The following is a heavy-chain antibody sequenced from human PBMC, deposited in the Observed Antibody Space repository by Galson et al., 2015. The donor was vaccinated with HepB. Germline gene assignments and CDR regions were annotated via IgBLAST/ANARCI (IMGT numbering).Heavy chain of an antibody. J-gene: IGHJ4*02. V-gene: IGHV3-30*04. Sequence: SLRLSCAASGFTFSSYAMHWVRQAPGKGLEWVAVISYDGSNKYYADSVKGRFTISRGNSKNTLYLQMNSLRAEDTAVYYCARDHYGGYVGAFDYWGQGTLVTVPS. CDR3: ARDHYGGYVGAFDY. D-gene: IGHD4-17*01. CDR1: GFTFSSYA. CDR2: ISYDGSNK.